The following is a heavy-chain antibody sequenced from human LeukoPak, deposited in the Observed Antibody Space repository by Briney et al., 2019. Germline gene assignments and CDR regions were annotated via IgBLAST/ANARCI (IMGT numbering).Heavy chain of an antibody. Sequence: SETLSLTCTVSGGSISSYYWSWIRQPPGKGLEWIGYIYYSGSTNYNPSLKSRVTISVDTSKNQISLKLSSVTAADTAVYYCATYCSGGSCYGYWGQGTLVTVSS. CDR1: GGSISSYY. CDR3: ATYCSGGSCYGY. D-gene: IGHD2-15*01. V-gene: IGHV4-59*01. CDR2: IYYSGST. J-gene: IGHJ4*02.